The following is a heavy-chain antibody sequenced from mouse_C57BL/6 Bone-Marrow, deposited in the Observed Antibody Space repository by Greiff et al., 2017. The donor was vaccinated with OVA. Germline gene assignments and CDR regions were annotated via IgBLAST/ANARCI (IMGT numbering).Heavy chain of an antibody. CDR2: INPGSGGT. J-gene: IGHJ3*01. CDR1: GYAFTNYL. D-gene: IGHD2-2*01. Sequence: VKLMESGAELVRPGTSVKVSCKASGYAFTNYLIAWVKQRPGQGLEWIGVINPGSGGTNYNEKFKGKATLTADKSSSTAYMQLSSLTSEDSAVYFCAREGDGYDFAYWGQGTLVTVSA. CDR3: AREGDGYDFAY. V-gene: IGHV1-54*01.